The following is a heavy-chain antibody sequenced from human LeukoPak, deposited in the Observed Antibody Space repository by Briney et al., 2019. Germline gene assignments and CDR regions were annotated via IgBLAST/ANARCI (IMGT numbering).Heavy chain of an antibody. CDR2: INQDGSKE. J-gene: IGHJ4*02. D-gene: IGHD2-2*01. Sequence: PGGSLRLSCAASGFTFSRYWMSWVRQAPGKGLEWVANINQDGSKEYYVHSVKGRFTISRDNAKNSLYLQMNNLRAEDTAVYYCARDLLKEFCSGTSCYASPDYWGQGTLVTVSS. CDR3: ARDLLKEFCSGTSCYASPDY. V-gene: IGHV3-7*01. CDR1: GFTFSRYW.